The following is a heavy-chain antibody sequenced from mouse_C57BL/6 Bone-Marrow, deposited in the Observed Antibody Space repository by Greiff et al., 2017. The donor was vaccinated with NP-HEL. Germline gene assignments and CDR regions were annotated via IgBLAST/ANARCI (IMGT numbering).Heavy chain of an antibody. J-gene: IGHJ4*01. CDR1: GYTFTSYW. D-gene: IGHD3-3*01. V-gene: IGHV1-61*01. CDR2: IYPSDSAT. Sequence: QVQLQQPGAELVRPGSSVKLSCKASGYTFTSYWMDWVKQRPGQGLEWIGNIYPSDSATHYNQKFKDKATLTVDKSSSTAYMQLSSLTSEDSAVYYCARSRGTGYYAMDYWGQGTSVTVSS. CDR3: ARSRGTGYYAMDY.